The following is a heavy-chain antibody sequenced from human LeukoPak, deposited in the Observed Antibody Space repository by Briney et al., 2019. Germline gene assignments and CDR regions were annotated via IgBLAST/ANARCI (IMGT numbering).Heavy chain of an antibody. J-gene: IGHJ3*02. CDR3: ARGIAAAADI. CDR2: IYIGGST. D-gene: IGHD6-13*01. Sequence: GGSLRLSCAASGFTISGFYMTWVRQAPRKGLEWVSVIYIGGSTYYADSVIGRFNTSRANSTPTLYLHMNSLSAEDTAVYYCARGIAAAADIWGQGKMVTVSS. V-gene: IGHV3-53*01. CDR1: GFTISGFY.